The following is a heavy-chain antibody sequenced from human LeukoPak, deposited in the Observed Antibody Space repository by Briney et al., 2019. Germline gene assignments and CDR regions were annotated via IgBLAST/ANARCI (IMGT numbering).Heavy chain of an antibody. CDR3: ARVFVVVPAAISKPDDY. D-gene: IGHD2-2*01. V-gene: IGHV3-48*01. J-gene: IGHJ4*02. Sequence: GGSLRLSCVASGFSFSDHWMNWVRQAPGKGLEWVSYISSSSSTIYYADSVKGRFTISRDNAKNSLYLQMNSLRAEDTAVYYCARVFVVVPAAISKPDDYWGQGTLVTVSS. CDR2: ISSSSSTI. CDR1: GFSFSDHW.